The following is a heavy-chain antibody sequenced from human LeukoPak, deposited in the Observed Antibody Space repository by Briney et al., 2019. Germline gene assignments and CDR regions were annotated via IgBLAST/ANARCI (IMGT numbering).Heavy chain of an antibody. CDR3: ARQLPYYYYMDV. D-gene: IGHD1-1*01. CDR2: INPNSGGT. V-gene: IGHV1-2*02. CDR1: GCTFTGYY. Sequence: ASVKVSCKASGCTFTGYYMHWVRQAPGQGLEWMGWINPNSGGTNYAQKFQGRVTMTRDTSISTAYMELSRLRSDDTAVYYCARQLPYYYYMDVWGKGTTVTVSS. J-gene: IGHJ6*03.